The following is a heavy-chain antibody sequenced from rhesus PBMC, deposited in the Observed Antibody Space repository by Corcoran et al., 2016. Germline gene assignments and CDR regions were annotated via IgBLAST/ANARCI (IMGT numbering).Heavy chain of an antibody. D-gene: IGHD5-12*01. Sequence: QVTLKESGPALVKPTQTLTLTCPFSGFSLTTSRMRLSWVRQPPGLALEWLALIYWDDDKRYSTSLKSRLTISKDTSKNQVVLTMTNMDPVDTATYYCAREPWIQLQSEYFDYWGQGVLVTVSS. CDR1: GFSLTTSRMR. CDR3: AREPWIQLQSEYFDY. J-gene: IGHJ4*01. CDR2: IYWDDDK. V-gene: IGHV2-174*01.